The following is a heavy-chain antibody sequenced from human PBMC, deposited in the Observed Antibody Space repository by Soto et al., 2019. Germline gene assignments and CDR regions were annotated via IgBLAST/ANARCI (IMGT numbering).Heavy chain of an antibody. CDR2: ISGSDGGA. Sequence: GAQRVPSPASELSSSNHAMTWVRQAPGKGLEWVSVISGSDGGAYYADSVKGRFTISRDNSRSTLYLQMNSLRVEDTAVYYCASGGLHGYANGGLSYFHSWGQGTLVTVYS. CDR3: ASGGLHGYANGGLSYFHS. CDR1: ELSSSNHA. D-gene: IGHD3-16*01. V-gene: IGHV3-23*01. J-gene: IGHJ4*02.